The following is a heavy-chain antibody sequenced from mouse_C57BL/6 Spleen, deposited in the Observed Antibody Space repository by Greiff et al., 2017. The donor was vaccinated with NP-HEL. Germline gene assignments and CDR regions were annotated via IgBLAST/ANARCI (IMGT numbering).Heavy chain of an antibody. V-gene: IGHV1-69*01. Sequence: VQLQQPGAELVMPGASVKLSCKASGYTFTSYWMHWVKQRPGQGLEWIGEIDPSDSYTNYNQKFKGKSTLTVDKSSSTAYMQLSSLTSEDSAVYYCARTYYYGSSIGYFDVWGTGTTVTVSS. CDR1: GYTFTSYW. J-gene: IGHJ1*03. CDR3: ARTYYYGSSIGYFDV. D-gene: IGHD1-1*01. CDR2: IDPSDSYT.